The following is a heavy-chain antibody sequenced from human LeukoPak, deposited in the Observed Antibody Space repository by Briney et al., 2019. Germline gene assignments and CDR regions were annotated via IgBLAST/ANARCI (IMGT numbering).Heavy chain of an antibody. J-gene: IGHJ4*02. CDR3: ARGLASGYPPIPFDY. Sequence: SETLSLTCTVSGGSINSGDYYWVWIRQPPGKGLEWIGSIYYSGSTSYNPSLKSRVTMTVDTSKSQFSLNLTSVTAADTAIYYCARGLASGYPPIPFDYWGQGTLVTVSS. CDR1: GGSINSGDYY. D-gene: IGHD3-3*01. V-gene: IGHV4-39*07. CDR2: IYYSGST.